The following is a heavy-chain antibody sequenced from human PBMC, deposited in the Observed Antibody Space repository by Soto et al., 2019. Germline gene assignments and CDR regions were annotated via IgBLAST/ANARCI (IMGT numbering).Heavy chain of an antibody. CDR2: INAGNGNT. D-gene: IGHD2-15*01. J-gene: IGHJ6*03. CDR1: GYTFTSYA. CDR3: ARDWPVDYYYYDMDV. Sequence: ASVKVSCKASGYTFTSYAMHWVRQAPGQRLEWMGWINAGNGNTKYSQKFQGRVTITRDTSASTAYMELSSLRSEETAAYYCARDWPVDYYYYDMDVWGKGTTVTVSS. V-gene: IGHV1-3*01.